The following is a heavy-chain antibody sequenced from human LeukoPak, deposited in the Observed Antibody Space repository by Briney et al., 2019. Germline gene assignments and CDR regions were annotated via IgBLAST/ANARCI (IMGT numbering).Heavy chain of an antibody. CDR3: AREKGYSSGDLDY. V-gene: IGHV3-30*04. J-gene: IGHJ4*02. CDR2: ISYDGSNK. Sequence: PGRSLRLSCAASGFTFSSYAMHWARQAPGKGLEWVAVISYDGSNKYYADSVKGRFTVSRDNSKNTLYLQMNSLRAEDTAVYYCAREKGYSSGDLDYWGQGTLVTVSS. D-gene: IGHD6-19*01. CDR1: GFTFSSYA.